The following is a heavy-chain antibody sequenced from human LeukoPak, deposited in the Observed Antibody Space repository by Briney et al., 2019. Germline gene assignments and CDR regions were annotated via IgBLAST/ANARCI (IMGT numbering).Heavy chain of an antibody. CDR3: ARAHPRRGRGNWFDP. D-gene: IGHD2-15*01. Sequence: SETLSLTCTVSGGSLSSYYWSWIRQPPGKGLEWIGYIYYSGSTNYNPSLKSRVTISVDTSKNQFSLKLSSVTAADTAVYYCARAHPRRGRGNWFDPWGQGTLVTVSS. CDR2: IYYSGST. V-gene: IGHV4-59*01. CDR1: GGSLSSYY. J-gene: IGHJ5*02.